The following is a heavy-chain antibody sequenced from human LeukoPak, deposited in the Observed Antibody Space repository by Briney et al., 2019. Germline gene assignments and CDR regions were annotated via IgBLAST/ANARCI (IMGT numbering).Heavy chain of an antibody. V-gene: IGHV3-21*06. D-gene: IGHD3-22*01. J-gene: IGHJ4*02. CDR3: ARAYSPPITMAVEAPDY. CDR2: VSSTSRYI. Sequence: GGSLRLSCAASGSTFNSYTMNWVRQAPGKGLEWVSSVSSTSRYIYYADSMKGRFTISRDNAKNSLYLQMNSLRAEDTAVYYCARAYSPPITMAVEAPDYWGQGTLVTVSS. CDR1: GSTFNSYT.